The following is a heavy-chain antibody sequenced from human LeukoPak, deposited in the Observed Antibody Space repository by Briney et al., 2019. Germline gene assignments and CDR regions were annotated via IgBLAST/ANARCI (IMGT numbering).Heavy chain of an antibody. CDR2: IYSGGET. CDR1: GDSISSSHYY. CDR3: ASYTAGGGGLDY. J-gene: IGHJ4*02. Sequence: SETLSLTCTVSGDSISSSHYYWGWIRQSPGKGLEWIGSIYSGGETHYNPSLNSRVTIFLDTSKNRFSLNLISVTATDTAVYYCASYTAGGGGLDYWGQGTLVTVSS. D-gene: IGHD5-18*01. V-gene: IGHV4-39*01.